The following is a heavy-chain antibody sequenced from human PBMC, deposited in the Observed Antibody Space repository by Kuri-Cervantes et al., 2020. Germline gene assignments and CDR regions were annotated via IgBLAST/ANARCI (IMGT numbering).Heavy chain of an antibody. CDR2: ISSSSSYI. D-gene: IGHD6-13*01. CDR1: GFTFSSYS. V-gene: IGHV3-21*01. J-gene: IGHJ6*02. CDR3: ARDSMRIAAAGGDYYYGMDV. Sequence: GESLKISCAASGFTFSSYSMNWVRQAPGKGLEWVSSISSSSSYIYYADSVKGRFTISRDNAKNSLYLQMNSLRAEDTAVYYCARDSMRIAAAGGDYYYGMDVWGQRTTVTVSS.